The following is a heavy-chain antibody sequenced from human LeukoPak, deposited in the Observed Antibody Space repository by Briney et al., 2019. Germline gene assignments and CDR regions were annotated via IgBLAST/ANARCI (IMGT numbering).Heavy chain of an antibody. J-gene: IGHJ5*02. D-gene: IGHD4-11*01. CDR3: ARVAMTTVTTGFDP. CDR2: MNPNSGNT. V-gene: IGHV1-8*01. CDR1: GYTFTSYD. Sequence: ASVKVSCKASGYTFTSYDINWVRQATGQGLEWMGWMNPNSGNTGYAQKFQGRVTMTRNTSISTAYMELSSLRSEDTAVYYCARVAMTTVTTGFDPWGQGTLVTVSS.